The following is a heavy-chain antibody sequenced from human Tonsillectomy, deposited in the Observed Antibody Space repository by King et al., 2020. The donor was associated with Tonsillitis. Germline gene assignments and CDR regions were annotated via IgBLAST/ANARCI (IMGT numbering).Heavy chain of an antibody. CDR2: ISFDGNKE. CDR1: GFIFSGHA. CDR3: ARDNYAYSGSFHGY. Sequence: VQLVESGGGVVQPGRSLRLSCAASGFIFSGHAMHWVRQTPGKGLEWVAAISFDGNKEYYGASVRGRFTISRDNSENTLDLQMNSLTAEDTAVYYCARDNYAYSGSFHGYWGQGTLVTVSS. V-gene: IGHV3-30*01. J-gene: IGHJ4*02. D-gene: IGHD1-26*01.